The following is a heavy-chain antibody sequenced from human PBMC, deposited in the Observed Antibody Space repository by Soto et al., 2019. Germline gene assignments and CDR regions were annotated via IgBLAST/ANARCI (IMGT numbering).Heavy chain of an antibody. J-gene: IGHJ4*02. CDR3: ARDIIRYCSGGSCYSY. CDR2: ISSSSSTI. V-gene: IGHV3-48*01. Sequence: GGSLRLSCAASGFTFSSYSMNWVRQAPGKGLEWVSYISSSSSTIYYADSVKGRFTISRDNAKNSLYLQMNSLRAEDTAVYYCARDIIRYCSGGSCYSYWGQGTLVTVSS. D-gene: IGHD2-15*01. CDR1: GFTFSSYS.